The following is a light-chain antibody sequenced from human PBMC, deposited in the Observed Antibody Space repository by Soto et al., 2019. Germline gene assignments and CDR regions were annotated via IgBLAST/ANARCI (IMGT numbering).Light chain of an antibody. CDR3: SSYTSSSPVV. V-gene: IGLV2-14*01. CDR2: EVS. CDR1: SSDVGSYNY. J-gene: IGLJ2*01. Sequence: SALTQPASVSGSPGQSITISCTGTSSDVGSYNYVSWYQQHPGKVPKLMIYEVSNRPSGVSNRFSGSKSGNTASLTISGLQAEDEADYYCSSYTSSSPVVFGGGTKLTVL.